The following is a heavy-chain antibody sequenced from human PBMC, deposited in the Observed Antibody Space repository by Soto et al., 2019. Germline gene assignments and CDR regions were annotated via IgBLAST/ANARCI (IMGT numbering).Heavy chain of an antibody. D-gene: IGHD4-17*01. CDR1: GYTFTGYH. CDR2: INPNSGGT. J-gene: IGHJ6*02. Sequence: ASVKTSCKASGYTFTGYHMHWVRQAPGQGLEWMGWINPNSGGTNYAQKFQGRVTMTRDTSISTAYMELSRLRSDDTAVYYCARDPNPYLYGIGGMDVWGQGTTVTVSS. V-gene: IGHV1-2*02. CDR3: ARDPNPYLYGIGGMDV.